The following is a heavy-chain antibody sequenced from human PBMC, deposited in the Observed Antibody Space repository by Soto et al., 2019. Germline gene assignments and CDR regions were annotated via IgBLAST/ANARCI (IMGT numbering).Heavy chain of an antibody. V-gene: IGHV3-21*01. CDR3: AREINRRDPHSFNAFDI. Sequence: PGGSLRLSCAASGFTFSSYSMNWVRQAPGKGLEWVSSISSSSSYIYYADSVKGRFTISRDNAKNSLYLQMNSLRAEDTAVYYCAREINRRDPHSFNAFDIWGQGTMVTVSS. J-gene: IGHJ3*02. CDR1: GFTFSSYS. D-gene: IGHD3-16*01. CDR2: ISSSSSYI.